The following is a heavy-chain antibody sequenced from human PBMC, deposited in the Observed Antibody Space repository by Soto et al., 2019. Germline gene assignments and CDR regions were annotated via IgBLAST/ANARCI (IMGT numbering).Heavy chain of an antibody. V-gene: IGHV2-5*02. CDR2: IYWDDDK. CDR3: AHRPGGGSHWDS. J-gene: IGHJ4*02. D-gene: IGHD2-15*01. CDR1: GFSLSTSGVG. Sequence: QITLKESGPTLVKPTQTLTLTCTFSGFSLSTSGVGVGWIRQPPGKALEWLALIYWDDDKRYSPSLKSRLTITKDTSKNQVVLTMTNMDTVDTATYYCAHRPGGGSHWDSWGQGTLVTVSS.